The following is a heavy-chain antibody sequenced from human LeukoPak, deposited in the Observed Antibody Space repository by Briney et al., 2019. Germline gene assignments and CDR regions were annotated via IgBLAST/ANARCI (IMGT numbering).Heavy chain of an antibody. CDR3: AREAAGTSSLDY. CDR1: GFTFSSYA. Sequence: PGGSLRLSCAASGFTFSSYAMSWVRQAPGKGLEWVAVISYDGSNKNYADSVKGRFTISRDKSKSTVYLQMNSLRAEDTAVYYCAREAAGTSSLDYWGQGTLVTVSS. CDR2: ISYDGSNK. J-gene: IGHJ4*02. V-gene: IGHV3-30-3*01. D-gene: IGHD6-13*01.